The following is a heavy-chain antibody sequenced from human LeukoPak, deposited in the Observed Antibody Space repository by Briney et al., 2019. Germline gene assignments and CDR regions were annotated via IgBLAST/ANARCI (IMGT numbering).Heavy chain of an antibody. CDR2: ISSSSSYI. D-gene: IGHD1-1*01. CDR1: GFTFSIYS. J-gene: IGHJ4*02. CDR3: AKELQGGRTFEY. Sequence: GGSLRLSCAASGFTFSIYSVNWVRQAPGKGLEWVSSISSSSSYIYYADSVKGRFTISRDISKGTLYMQMNSLRVEDTAVYYCAKELQGGRTFEYWGQGTLVTVSS. V-gene: IGHV3-21*04.